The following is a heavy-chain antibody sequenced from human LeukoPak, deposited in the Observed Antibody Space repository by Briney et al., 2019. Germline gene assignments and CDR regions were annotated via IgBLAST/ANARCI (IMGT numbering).Heavy chain of an antibody. CDR3: ARDATYSSSSGVDY. Sequence: RSGGSLRLSCAASGFTFSSYSMNWVRQAPGKGLEWVSSISSSSTYIYYADSVKGRFTISRDNAKNSLYLQMNSLRAEDTAVYYCARDATYSSSSGVDYWGQGTLVTVSS. CDR2: ISSSSTYI. D-gene: IGHD6-6*01. V-gene: IGHV3-21*01. J-gene: IGHJ4*02. CDR1: GFTFSSYS.